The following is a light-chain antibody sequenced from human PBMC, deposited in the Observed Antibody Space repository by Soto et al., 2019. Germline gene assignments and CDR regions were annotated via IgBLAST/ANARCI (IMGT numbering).Light chain of an antibody. Sequence: QAVLTHPRSVSGSPGQSVAIPCTGSSSDVGGYNSVSWYQQHPGKAPKLMIYDVSKRPSGVPDRFFGSKSGNTASLTISGLQAEDEADYYCCSYAGSYFYVFGTGTKVTVL. J-gene: IGLJ1*01. CDR1: SSDVGGYNS. CDR3: CSYAGSYFYV. V-gene: IGLV2-11*01. CDR2: DVS.